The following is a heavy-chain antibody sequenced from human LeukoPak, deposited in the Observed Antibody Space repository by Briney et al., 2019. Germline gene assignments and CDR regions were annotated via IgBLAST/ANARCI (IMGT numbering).Heavy chain of an antibody. Sequence: ASVRVSSKASGYTFTSYGISWGRQAPGQGLEWMGWSRAYNGNTNYAQKLQGRVTMTTDTSTSTAYMERRSLRSDDTAVYYCARDGRVATIHYQKRYYYCGMDVWGQGTTVTVSS. J-gene: IGHJ6*02. CDR1: GYTFTSYG. V-gene: IGHV1-18*01. D-gene: IGHD5-12*01. CDR3: ARDGRVATIHYQKRYYYCGMDV. CDR2: SRAYNGNT.